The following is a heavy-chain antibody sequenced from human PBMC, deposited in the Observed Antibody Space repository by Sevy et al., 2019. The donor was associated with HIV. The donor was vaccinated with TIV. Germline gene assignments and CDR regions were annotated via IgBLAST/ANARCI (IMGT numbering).Heavy chain of an antibody. CDR3: ARRPDLGVVILTGVLDV. CDR1: GFSFSSYA. J-gene: IGHJ6*02. V-gene: IGHV3-23*01. CDR2: ISGSGGST. Sequence: GGSLRLSCAASGFSFSSYAMSLVRQTPGKGLQWVSVISGSGGSTYYADSVKGRFTIFRDNSRNTVYLQMNSLRAEDTAVYYCARRPDLGVVILTGVLDVWGQGTTVTVSS. D-gene: IGHD3-3*01.